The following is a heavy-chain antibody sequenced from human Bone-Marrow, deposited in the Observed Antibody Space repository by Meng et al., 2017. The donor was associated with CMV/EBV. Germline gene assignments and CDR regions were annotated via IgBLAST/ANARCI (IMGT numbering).Heavy chain of an antibody. CDR3: ARDPQVVPYGMDV. CDR1: GFTFSDYY. J-gene: IGHJ6*02. V-gene: IGHV3-11*04. Sequence: GESLKISCAASGFTFSDYYMSWIRQAPGKGLEWVSYISSSGSTIYYADSVKGRFTISRDNAKNSLYLQMNSLRAEDTAVYYCARDPQVVPYGMDVWGQGTTVTVSS. CDR2: ISSSGSTI. D-gene: IGHD6-13*01.